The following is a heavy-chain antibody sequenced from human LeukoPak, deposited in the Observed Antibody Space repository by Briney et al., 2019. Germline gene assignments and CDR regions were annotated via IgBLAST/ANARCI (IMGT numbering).Heavy chain of an antibody. V-gene: IGHV4-4*07. CDR3: ARGYCGDDCHVYYYYYYMDV. Sequence: ASETLSLTCTVSGGSISNYYWSWIRQPAGKGLEWIGRIHTSGSTNYNPSLKSRVTISVDTSRNQFSLRLSSVTAADTAVYYCARGYCGDDCHVYYYYYYMDVWGKGSTVTVSS. D-gene: IGHD2-21*02. J-gene: IGHJ6*03. CDR2: IHTSGST. CDR1: GGSISNYY.